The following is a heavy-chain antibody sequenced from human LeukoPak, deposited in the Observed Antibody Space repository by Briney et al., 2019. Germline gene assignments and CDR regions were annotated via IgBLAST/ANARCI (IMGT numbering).Heavy chain of an antibody. CDR2: IYWDDHK. D-gene: IGHD3-10*01. V-gene: IGHV2-5*02. CDR3: AHPSTTMVWGPFDI. Sequence: SGPTVVNPTQTLTLTCTFSGFSLSTSGVGVGWIRQPPGKALELLALIYWDDHKLYSASLKSRLTITKDTSKNQVVLIMTNMDPVDTATYYCAHPSTTMVWGPFDIWGQGTTASVSS. J-gene: IGHJ3*02. CDR1: GFSLSTSGVG.